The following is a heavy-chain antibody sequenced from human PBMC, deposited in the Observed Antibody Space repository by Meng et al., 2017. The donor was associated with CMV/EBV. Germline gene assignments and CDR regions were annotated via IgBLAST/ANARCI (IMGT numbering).Heavy chain of an antibody. CDR1: GGSISSYY. CDR2: IYYSGST. CDR3: AIGNSHDFWSGYRYYYGMDV. V-gene: IGHV4-59*01. Sequence: GSLRLSCTVSGGSISSYYWSWIRQPPGKGLEWIGYIYYSGSTNYNPSLKSRVTISVDTSKNQFSLKLSSVTAADTAVYYCAIGNSHDFWSGYRYYYGMDVWGQGTTVTVSS. D-gene: IGHD3-3*01. J-gene: IGHJ6*02.